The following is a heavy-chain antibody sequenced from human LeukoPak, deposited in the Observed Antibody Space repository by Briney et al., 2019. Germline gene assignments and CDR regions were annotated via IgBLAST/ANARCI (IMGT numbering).Heavy chain of an antibody. V-gene: IGHV1-69*04. CDR3: ARGRHDFWSGSSRDYYYYYMDV. D-gene: IGHD3-3*01. Sequence: SVKVSCKASGGTFSSYAISWVRQAPGQGLEWMGRIIPILGIANYAQKFQGRVTITADKSTSTAYMELSSLRSEDTAVYYCARGRHDFWSGSSRDYYYYYMDVWGKGTTVTVSS. J-gene: IGHJ6*03. CDR2: IIPILGIA. CDR1: GGTFSSYA.